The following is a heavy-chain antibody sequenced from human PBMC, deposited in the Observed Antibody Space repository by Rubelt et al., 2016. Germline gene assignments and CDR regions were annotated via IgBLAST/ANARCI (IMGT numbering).Heavy chain of an antibody. V-gene: IGHV3-74*01. J-gene: IGHJ3*02. CDR3: ARDLGTAIVPTAILQFGTFDI. Sequence: VRQAPGKGLVWVSRINSGGSSTSYADSVKGRFTISRDNAKNSLYLQMNSLRAEDTAVYYCARDLGTAIVPTAILQFGTFDIWGQGTMVAVSS. D-gene: IGHD2-2*01. CDR2: INSGGSST.